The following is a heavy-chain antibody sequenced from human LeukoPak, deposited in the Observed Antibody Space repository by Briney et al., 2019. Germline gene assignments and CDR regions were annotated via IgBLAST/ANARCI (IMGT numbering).Heavy chain of an antibody. D-gene: IGHD1-26*01. CDR3: ARDPPSIVGATDYYGMDV. Sequence: GGSLRLSWAASGFTFSSYAMHWVRQAPGKGLEGGAVISYDGSNKYYADSVKGRFTISRDNSKNTLYLQMNSLRAEDTAVYYCARDPPSIVGATDYYGMDVWGQGTTVTVSS. CDR1: GFTFSSYA. J-gene: IGHJ6*02. CDR2: ISYDGSNK. V-gene: IGHV3-30-3*01.